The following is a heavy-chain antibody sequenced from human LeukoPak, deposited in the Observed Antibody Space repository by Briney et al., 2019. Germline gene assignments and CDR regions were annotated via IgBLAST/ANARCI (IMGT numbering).Heavy chain of an antibody. D-gene: IGHD2-2*01. J-gene: IGHJ4*02. Sequence: PGGSLRLSCAASGFTFSSYAMHWVRQAPGKGLEWVAVISYDGSNKYYADSVKGRFTISRVNSKNTLYLQMNSLRAEDTAVYYCARDRVIPVPSFDYWGQGTLVTVSP. CDR1: GFTFSSYA. V-gene: IGHV3-30-3*01. CDR3: ARDRVIPVPSFDY. CDR2: ISYDGSNK.